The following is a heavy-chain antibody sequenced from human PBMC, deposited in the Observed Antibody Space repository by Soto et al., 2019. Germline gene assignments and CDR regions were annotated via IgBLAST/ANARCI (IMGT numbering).Heavy chain of an antibody. V-gene: IGHV3-11*01. CDR3: ARERARVFDS. CDR1: GFTFSDYY. CDR2: ISISGGTI. Sequence: QVQLVESGGGLVKPGGSLRLYCAASGFTFSDYYMSWIRQAPGKGLEWLSYISISGGTIYYADYVKGRFSISRDNAKNSLYLQLSSLRAEDTAVYFCARERARVFDSWGQGTLVTVSS. J-gene: IGHJ4*02.